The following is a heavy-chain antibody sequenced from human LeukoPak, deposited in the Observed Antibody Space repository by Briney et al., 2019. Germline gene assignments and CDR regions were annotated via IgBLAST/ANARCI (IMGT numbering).Heavy chain of an antibody. V-gene: IGHV3-21*06. Sequence: GGSLRLSCAASGFTLSGYSMNWVRQAPGKGLEWVSSISTTSSHIYYADAVKGRFTVSRDNAKNSLFLQMTSLRAEDTAVYYCARDNWRFDYWGQGTLVTVSS. CDR3: ARDNWRFDY. J-gene: IGHJ4*02. CDR2: ISTTSSHI. D-gene: IGHD1-20*01. CDR1: GFTLSGYS.